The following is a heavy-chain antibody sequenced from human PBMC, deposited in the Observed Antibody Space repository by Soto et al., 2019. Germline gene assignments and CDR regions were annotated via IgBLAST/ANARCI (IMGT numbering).Heavy chain of an antibody. J-gene: IGHJ4*02. CDR3: ATALVWRRTSCTLDF. CDR1: GGTFGSYA. D-gene: IGHD2-8*01. Sequence: QVPLVQSGAEVKKPGPSVKVSCQASGGTFGSYAFSWVRQAPGQGLEWMGGIIPVSGAARSAPKFQGRVTITADASKSTAYMELSSLSSQDTAVYYCATALVWRRTSCTLDFWEQGTRVIASS. V-gene: IGHV1-69*01. CDR2: IIPVSGAA.